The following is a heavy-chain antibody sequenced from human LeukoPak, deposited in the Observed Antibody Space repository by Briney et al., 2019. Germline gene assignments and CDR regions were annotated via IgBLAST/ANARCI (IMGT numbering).Heavy chain of an antibody. J-gene: IGHJ3*02. V-gene: IGHV6-1*01. Sequence: SQTLSLTCDISGDSVSRNSAAWNWIRQSPSRGLEWLARANYRSKWYYDYAVSVKSRITINTDTSKNQFTLQLNFVTPEDTAVYYCVGCSGGSCHSGAFENWGQGTKVTVSS. CDR1: GDSVSRNSAA. CDR3: VGCSGGSCHSGAFEN. D-gene: IGHD2-15*01. CDR2: ANYRSKWYY.